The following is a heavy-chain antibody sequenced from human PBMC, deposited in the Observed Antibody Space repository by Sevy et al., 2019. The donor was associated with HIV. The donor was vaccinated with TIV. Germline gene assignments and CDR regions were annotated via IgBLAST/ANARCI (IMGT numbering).Heavy chain of an antibody. CDR1: GFSFRDYY. D-gene: IGHD6-19*01. CDR3: ARGAVAGNTYYFDY. CDR2: IGSSSSFT. V-gene: IGHV3-11*06. J-gene: IGHJ4*02. Sequence: GESLKISCAASGFSFRDYYMSWIRQAPGKGLEWVSYIGSSSSFTKYADSLKGRFTISRDNVKTSLFLHLNSLTAEDTGVYYCARGAVAGNTYYFDYWGPGTPVTVSS.